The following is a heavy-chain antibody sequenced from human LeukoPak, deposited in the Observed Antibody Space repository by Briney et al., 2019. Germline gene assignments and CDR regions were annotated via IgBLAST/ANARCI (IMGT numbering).Heavy chain of an antibody. D-gene: IGHD5-24*01. CDR3: ATTPTLATITDY. CDR2: ISYDGSNK. CDR1: GFTFSSYG. Sequence: GRSLRLSCAASGFTFSSYGMHWVRQAPGKGLEWVAVISYDGSNKYYADSVKGRFTISRDNSKNTLYLQMSSLRAEDTAVYYCATTPTLATITDYWGQGTLVTVSS. J-gene: IGHJ4*02. V-gene: IGHV3-30*03.